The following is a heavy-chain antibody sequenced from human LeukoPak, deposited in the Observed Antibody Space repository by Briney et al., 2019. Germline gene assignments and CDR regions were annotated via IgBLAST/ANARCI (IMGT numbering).Heavy chain of an antibody. J-gene: IGHJ4*02. CDR3: AIWGSGNY. V-gene: IGHV3-7*01. CDR1: GFTFNRFW. Sequence: GGSLRLSCAASGFTFNRFWMNWVRQAPGKGLEWVANMDPTGSHRRYVDSVGGRFTVSKDNAGTSFYLEMNSLRDDDTAIYYCAIWGSGNYWGRGTHVTVSS. CDR2: MDPTGSHR. D-gene: IGHD3-16*01.